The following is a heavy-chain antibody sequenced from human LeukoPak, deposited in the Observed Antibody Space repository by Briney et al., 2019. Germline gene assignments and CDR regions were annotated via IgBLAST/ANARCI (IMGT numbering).Heavy chain of an antibody. CDR1: GGTFSSYA. D-gene: IGHD3-10*01. V-gene: IGHV1-69*04. CDR3: ARGGGLRFGELIRNWFDP. CDR2: IIPILGIA. Sequence: SVKVSCKASGGTFSSYAISWVRQAPGQGLEWMGRIIPILGIANYAQKFQGRVTITADKSTSTAYMELSSLRSEDTAVYYCARGGGLRFGELIRNWFDPWGQGTLVTVSS. J-gene: IGHJ5*02.